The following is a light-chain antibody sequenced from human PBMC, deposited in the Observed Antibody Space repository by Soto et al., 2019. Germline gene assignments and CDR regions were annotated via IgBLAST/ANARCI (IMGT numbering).Light chain of an antibody. CDR2: AAS. J-gene: IGKJ4*01. CDR1: QGISSY. CDR3: QQLNSYPRT. V-gene: IGKV1-9*01. Sequence: DIQLTQSPSFLSASIGDTVTITCRASQGISSYLVWYQQNPGKALELLIYAASTLQRGVPSRFSGSGSGTEFTLTISSLQPEDFATYYCQQLNSYPRTFGGGTKVEIK.